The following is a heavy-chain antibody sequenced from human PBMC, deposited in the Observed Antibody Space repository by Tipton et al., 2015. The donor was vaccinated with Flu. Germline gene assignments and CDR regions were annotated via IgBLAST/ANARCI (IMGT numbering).Heavy chain of an antibody. CDR3: AHRRKDKSLLFDWYYFDY. J-gene: IGHJ4*02. CDR1: EFSLSTRGVG. D-gene: IGHD3-9*01. Sequence: LVKPTQTLTLTCTFSEFSLSTRGVGVGWFRQPPGKALEWLALIYWDDYKRYSPSLKSRLTITKDTSKNQVVLTVTNMDPVDTATYYCAHRRKDKSLLFDWYYFDYWGQGTLVTVST. V-gene: IGHV2-5*02. CDR2: IYWDDYK.